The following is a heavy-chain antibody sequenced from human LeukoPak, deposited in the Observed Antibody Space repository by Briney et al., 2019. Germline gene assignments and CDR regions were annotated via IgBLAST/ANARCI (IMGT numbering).Heavy chain of an antibody. CDR2: IIPILGIA. V-gene: IGHV1-69*02. D-gene: IGHD3-22*01. Sequence: GSTVTLSCKASGGTFSSYTMSWVRQAPGQGLEWMGRIIPILGIANYAQKFQGRVTITAEKSTSTAYMELSSLRSEDAAVYYCAGDYYDSSGCHQTYDYWGQGTLVTVSS. J-gene: IGHJ4*02. CDR1: GGTFSSYT. CDR3: AGDYYDSSGCHQTYDY.